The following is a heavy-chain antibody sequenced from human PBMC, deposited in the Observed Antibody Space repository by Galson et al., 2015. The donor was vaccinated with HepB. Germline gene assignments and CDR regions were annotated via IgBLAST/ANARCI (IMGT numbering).Heavy chain of an antibody. CDR3: TGSLTGRNWFDP. J-gene: IGHJ5*02. V-gene: IGHV3-30*03. Sequence: SLRLSCAASGFTFSSYGMHWVRQAPGKGLEWVAVISYDGSNKYYADSVKGRFTISRDNSKNTLYLQMNSLRAEDTAVYYCTGSLTGRNWFDPWGQGTLVTVSS. CDR2: ISYDGSNK. CDR1: GFTFSSYG. D-gene: IGHD3-9*01.